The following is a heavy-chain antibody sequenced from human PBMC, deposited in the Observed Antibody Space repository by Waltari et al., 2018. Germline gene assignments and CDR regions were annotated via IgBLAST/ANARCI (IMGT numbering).Heavy chain of an antibody. D-gene: IGHD3-3*01. J-gene: IGHJ5*02. V-gene: IGHV4-39*07. CDR3: ARDTYYDFWSGLGP. Sequence: QLQLQESGPGLVKPSETLSLTCTVSGGSISSSSYSWGWIRQPPGKGLEWIGSIYYSGSTYYNPSLKSRVTISVDTSKNQFSLKLSSVTAADTAVYYCARDTYYDFWSGLGPWGQGTLVTVSS. CDR1: GGSISSSSYS. CDR2: IYYSGST.